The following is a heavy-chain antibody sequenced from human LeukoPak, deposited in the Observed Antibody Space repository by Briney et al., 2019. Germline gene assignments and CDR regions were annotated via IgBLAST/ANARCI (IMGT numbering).Heavy chain of an antibody. CDR1: GYTFTSYY. CDR3: ARGRKLLANSRYGMDV. Sequence: ASVKVSCKASGYTFTSYYMHWVRQAPGQGLEWMGWINPNSGGTNYAQKFQGWVTMTRDTSISTAYMELSRLRSDDTAVYYCARGRKLLANSRYGMDVWGKGTTVTVSS. D-gene: IGHD2-15*01. J-gene: IGHJ6*04. CDR2: INPNSGGT. V-gene: IGHV1-2*04.